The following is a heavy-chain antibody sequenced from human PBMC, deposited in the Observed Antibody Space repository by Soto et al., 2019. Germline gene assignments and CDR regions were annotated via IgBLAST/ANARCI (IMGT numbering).Heavy chain of an antibody. V-gene: IGHV3-48*02. CDR2: SSPRGDTI. CDR1: GFSLANYP. Sequence: GGSLRLSCVASGFSLANYPMNWVRQTPGKGLEWISYSSPRGDTIYYADSVEGRFTVSRDNARNSLSLHMSSLRDEDSALYYCEKGPHTNVGWPYYFESWGQGVQVTVSP. J-gene: IGHJ4*02. CDR3: EKGPHTNVGWPYYFES. D-gene: IGHD6-19*01.